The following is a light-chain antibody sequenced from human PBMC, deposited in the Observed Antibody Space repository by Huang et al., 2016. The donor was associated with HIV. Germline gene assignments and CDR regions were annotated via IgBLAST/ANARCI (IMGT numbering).Light chain of an antibody. V-gene: IGKV2-30*02. Sequence: DVVMTQSPLSLPVTLGQPASISCRTSQSLVHSDGNTSLNWFQQRPGQSPRRLIYNVSNRDSGVPDRFSGSGSGTDFTLKISRVEAEDVGVYYCIQGTHWPPAYTFGQGTKLEIK. CDR2: NVS. J-gene: IGKJ2*01. CDR3: IQGTHWPPAYT. CDR1: QSLVHSDGNTS.